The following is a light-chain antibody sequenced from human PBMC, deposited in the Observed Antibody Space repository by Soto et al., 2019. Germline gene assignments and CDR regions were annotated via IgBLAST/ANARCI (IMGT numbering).Light chain of an antibody. CDR2: AAS. CDR1: QGISSY. V-gene: IGKV1-9*01. J-gene: IGKJ3*01. CDR3: QQFNSYPLI. Sequence: DIQLTQSPSFLSASVGDRVTITCRASQGISSYLAWYQQKPGKAPKLLIYAASTLQSGVPSRFSGSGSVTEFTLTISSLQPEDFATYYCQQFNSYPLIFGPGTKVDI.